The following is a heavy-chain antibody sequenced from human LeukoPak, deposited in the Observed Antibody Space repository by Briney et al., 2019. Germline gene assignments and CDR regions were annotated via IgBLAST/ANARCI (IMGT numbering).Heavy chain of an antibody. J-gene: IGHJ4*02. Sequence: GSLRLSCAASGFPFSSYAMNWVRQAPGKGLEWVSVIAGSDGFTQYADSVKGRFTISRVNSKNTVYLQMNRLRVEDTALYYCVRSLDYWGQGTLVTVSS. CDR2: IAGSDGFT. CDR1: GFPFSSYA. V-gene: IGHV3-23*01. CDR3: VRSLDY.